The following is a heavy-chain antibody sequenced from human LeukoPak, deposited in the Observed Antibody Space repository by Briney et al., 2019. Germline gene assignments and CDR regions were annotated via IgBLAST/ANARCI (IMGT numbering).Heavy chain of an antibody. CDR3: AKAFREFGTSSSYSSFDT. CDR1: GFTFSSFA. CDR2: VSYTRVAT. D-gene: IGHD5-18*01. Sequence: GGSLRLSCAASGFTFSSFALSWVRQAPGKGLEWVSGVSYTRVATYYADSVKGRFTISRDDSQDILYLQMNGLRAEDTAVYFCAKAFREFGTSSSYSSFDTGGQGTMVTVSS. J-gene: IGHJ3*02. V-gene: IGHV3-23*01.